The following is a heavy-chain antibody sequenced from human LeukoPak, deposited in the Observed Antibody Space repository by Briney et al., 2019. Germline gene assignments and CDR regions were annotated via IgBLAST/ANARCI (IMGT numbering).Heavy chain of an antibody. V-gene: IGHV4-30-2*01. CDR3: ARLGGISSSGWSDYTDYYYYMDV. J-gene: IGHJ6*03. CDR2: IYHSGST. Sequence: SQTLSLTCTVSGGSISSGGYYWSWIRQPPGKGLEWIGYIYHSGSTNYNPSLKSRVTISVDTSKNQFSLKLSSVTAADTAVYYCARLGGISSSGWSDYTDYYYYMDVWGKGTTVTVSS. CDR1: GGSISSGGYY. D-gene: IGHD6-13*01.